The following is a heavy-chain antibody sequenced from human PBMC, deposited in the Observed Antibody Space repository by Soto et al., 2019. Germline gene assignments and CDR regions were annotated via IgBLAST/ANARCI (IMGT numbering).Heavy chain of an antibody. J-gene: IGHJ2*01. CDR1: GGSISSSSYY. V-gene: IGHV4-39*07. Sequence: NPSETLSLTCTVSGGSISSSSYYWGWIRQPPGKGLEWIGSIYYSGSTYYNPSLKSRVTISVDTSKNQFSLKLSSVTAADTAVYYCARGPLVGSGYYRYWYFDLWGRGTLVTVSS. CDR2: IYYSGST. D-gene: IGHD3-22*01. CDR3: ARGPLVGSGYYRYWYFDL.